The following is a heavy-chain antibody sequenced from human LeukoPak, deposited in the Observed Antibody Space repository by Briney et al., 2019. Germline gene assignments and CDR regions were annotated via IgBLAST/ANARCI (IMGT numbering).Heavy chain of an antibody. V-gene: IGHV3-23*01. CDR3: AKLASLCTSTSCVRGGFDF. D-gene: IGHD2-2*01. Sequence: GGSLRLSCTASGSTFSNHAMTWVRQAPGKGLEWVSALTGSGGSTYYADSVKGRFTISRDNSLNTLYLQMNSLRADDTAKYFCAKLASLCTSTSCVRGGFDFWGQGTLVTVSS. J-gene: IGHJ4*02. CDR1: GSTFSNHA. CDR2: LTGSGGST.